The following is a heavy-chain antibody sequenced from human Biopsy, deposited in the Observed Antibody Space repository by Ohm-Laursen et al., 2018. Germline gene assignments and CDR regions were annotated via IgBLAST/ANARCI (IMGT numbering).Heavy chain of an antibody. Sequence: TLSLTCTVSGDSISSYYWSWIRQPPGKGLQWIGYVYYTGSTDYNPSLQSRVTISVDTSKNHFSLRLRSVTPADTAIYYCARDRGYYSDKTVPGYFDLWGRGTLVTVSS. CDR2: VYYTGST. V-gene: IGHV4-59*01. D-gene: IGHD3-22*01. CDR3: ARDRGYYSDKTVPGYFDL. J-gene: IGHJ2*01. CDR1: GDSISSYY.